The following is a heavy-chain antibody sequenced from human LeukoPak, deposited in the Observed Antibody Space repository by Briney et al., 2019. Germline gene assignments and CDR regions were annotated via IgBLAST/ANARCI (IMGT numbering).Heavy chain of an antibody. CDR3: ARDVYYYDSSGYYYGGYFDY. J-gene: IGHJ4*02. Sequence: GSSVKVSCKASGGTFISYAISWVRQAPGQGLEWMGGIIPIFGTANYAQKFQGRVTITADESTSTAYMELSSLRSEDTAVYYCARDVYYYDSSGYYYGGYFDYWGQGTLVTVSS. V-gene: IGHV1-69*01. D-gene: IGHD3-22*01. CDR2: IIPIFGTA. CDR1: GGTFISYA.